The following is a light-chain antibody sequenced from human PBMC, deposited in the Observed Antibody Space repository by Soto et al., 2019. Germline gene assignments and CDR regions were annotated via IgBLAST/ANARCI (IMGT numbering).Light chain of an antibody. CDR3: TSYASGSSHVV. J-gene: IGLJ2*01. CDR2: DVN. Sequence: QSVLTQPASVSGSPGQSITLSCTGTSSDIGGYDYVSWYQRHPGKAPKLIIYDVNNRPSGVSNRFSGSKSGNTASLTISGLQAEDEADYYCTSYASGSSHVVFGGGTPLTVL. CDR1: SSDIGGYDY. V-gene: IGLV2-14*01.